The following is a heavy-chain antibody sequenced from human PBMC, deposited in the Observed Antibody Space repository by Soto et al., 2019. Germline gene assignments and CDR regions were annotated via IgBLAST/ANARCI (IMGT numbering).Heavy chain of an antibody. CDR1: GFTFSSYA. CDR2: ISGSGGST. J-gene: IGHJ4*02. D-gene: IGHD6-13*01. Sequence: EVQLLESGGGLVQPGGSLRLSCAASGFTFSSYAMSWVRQAPGKGLEWVSAISGSGGSTYYADSVKGRFTISRDNSKNTLYLQMNSLRAEDTAVYYCAREAPPGIAAQLASREYYFDYWGQGTLVTVSS. V-gene: IGHV3-23*01. CDR3: AREAPPGIAAQLASREYYFDY.